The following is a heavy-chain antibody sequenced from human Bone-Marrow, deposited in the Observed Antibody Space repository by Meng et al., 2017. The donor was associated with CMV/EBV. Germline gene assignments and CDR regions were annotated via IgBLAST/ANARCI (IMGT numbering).Heavy chain of an antibody. J-gene: IGHJ4*02. V-gene: IGHV3-9*01. CDR2: ISWNSGSI. CDR3: AKDRRGYSWGVDY. CDR1: GFTFDDYA. Sequence: SLKISCAASGFTFDDYAMHWVRQAPGKGLEWVSGISWNSGSIGYADSVKGRFTISRDNAKNSLYLQMNSLRAEDTALYYWAKDRRGYSWGVDYWGQGTLVTVSS. D-gene: IGHD1-26*01.